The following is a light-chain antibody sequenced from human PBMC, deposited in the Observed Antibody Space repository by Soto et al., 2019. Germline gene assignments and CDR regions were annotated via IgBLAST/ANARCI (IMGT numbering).Light chain of an antibody. CDR2: DAS. CDR1: QSVSSY. V-gene: IGKV3-11*01. J-gene: IGKJ1*01. CDR3: QQRSDWPRT. Sequence: EIVLTQSPATLSLSPGERATLSCRASQSVSSYLAWCQQKPGQAPRLLIYDASNRATGVPARFSGSGSGTDFTLTISNLEPEDFAVYYCQQRSDWPRTFGQGTKVEIK.